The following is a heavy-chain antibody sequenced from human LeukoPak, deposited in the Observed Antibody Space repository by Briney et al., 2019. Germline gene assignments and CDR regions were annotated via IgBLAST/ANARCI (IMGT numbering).Heavy chain of an antibody. J-gene: IGHJ4*02. Sequence: SETLSLTCTVSGGSISSYYWSWIRQPAGNGLEWIGRIYTSGSTNYNPSLKSRVTMSVDTSKNQFSLKLSSVTAADTAVYYCARGLDSSSWYVFDYWGQGTLVTVSS. D-gene: IGHD6-13*01. CDR1: GGSISSYY. CDR2: IYTSGST. V-gene: IGHV4-4*07. CDR3: ARGLDSSSWYVFDY.